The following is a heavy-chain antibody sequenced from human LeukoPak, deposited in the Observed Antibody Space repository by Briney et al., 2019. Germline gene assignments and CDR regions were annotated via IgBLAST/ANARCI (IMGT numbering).Heavy chain of an antibody. V-gene: IGHV3-43*02. D-gene: IGHD2-15*01. CDR2: ISWDGGST. CDR3: AKDAYCSGGSCYPLFDY. CDR1: GFTFSSYG. Sequence: GGTLRLSCAASGFTFSSYGMGWVRQAPGKGLEWVSLISWDGGSTYYADSAKGRFTISRDNSKNSLYLQMNSLRTEDTALYYCAKDAYCSGGSCYPLFDYWGQGTLVTVSS. J-gene: IGHJ4*02.